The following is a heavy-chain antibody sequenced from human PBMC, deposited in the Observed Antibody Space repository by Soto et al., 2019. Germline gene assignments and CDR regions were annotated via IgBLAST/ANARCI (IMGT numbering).Heavy chain of an antibody. CDR3: ARDRPYYYDSSGYLDY. J-gene: IGHJ4*02. CDR2: ISSSGSTI. D-gene: IGHD3-22*01. CDR1: GFTFSDYY. V-gene: IGHV3-11*01. Sequence: GGSLRLSCAASGFTFSDYYMSWIRQAPGKGLEWVSYISSSGSTIYYADSVKGRFTISRDNAENSLYLQMNSLRAEDTAVYYCARDRPYYYDSSGYLDYWGQGTLVTVSS.